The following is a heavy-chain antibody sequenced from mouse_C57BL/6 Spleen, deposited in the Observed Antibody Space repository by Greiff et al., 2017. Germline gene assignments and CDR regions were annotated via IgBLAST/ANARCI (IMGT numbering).Heavy chain of an antibody. CDR2: IYPGDGDT. V-gene: IGHV1-82*01. CDR3: ARGANYFDY. J-gene: IGHJ2*01. Sequence: VKLQESGPELVKPGASVKISCKASGYAFSSSWMNWVKQRPGKGLEWIGRIYPGDGDTNYNGKFKGKATLTADKSSSTAYMQLSSLTSEDSAVYFWARGANYFDYWGQGTTLTVSS. CDR1: GYAFSSSW.